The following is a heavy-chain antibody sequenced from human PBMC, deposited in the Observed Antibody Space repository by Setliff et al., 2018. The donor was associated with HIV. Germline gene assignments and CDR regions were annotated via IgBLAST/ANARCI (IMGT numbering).Heavy chain of an antibody. V-gene: IGHV4-4*02. D-gene: IGHD3-3*01. Sequence: SETLSLTCAVSGGSISSNNWWTWVRQPPGKGLEWIGEVYHSGGTKYNPSLKSRVTISLDTSKNQFSLKLSSVTAADTAVYYCARARFWSGYYTGDNYYYMDVWGKGTTVTVSS. J-gene: IGHJ6*03. CDR2: VYHSGGT. CDR3: ARARFWSGYYTGDNYYYMDV. CDR1: GGSISSNNW.